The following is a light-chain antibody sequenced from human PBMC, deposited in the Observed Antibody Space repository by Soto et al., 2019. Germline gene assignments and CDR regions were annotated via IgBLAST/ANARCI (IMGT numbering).Light chain of an antibody. Sequence: QSVLTQPPSVSEAPRQRVTISCSGSSSNIGNNAVNWYQQLPGQAPKIVIYYDDLLTSGVSDRFSGSKSGTSASLAISGLQSDDEADYYCAAWDDSLNAYVFGPGTKLTVL. J-gene: IGLJ1*01. V-gene: IGLV1-36*01. CDR1: SSNIGNNA. CDR3: AAWDDSLNAYV. CDR2: YDD.